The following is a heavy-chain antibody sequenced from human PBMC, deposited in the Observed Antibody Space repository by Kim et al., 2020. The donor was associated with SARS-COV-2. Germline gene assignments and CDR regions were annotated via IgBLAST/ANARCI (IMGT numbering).Heavy chain of an antibody. D-gene: IGHD3-10*01. J-gene: IGHJ4*02. CDR3: AKDRDSGSYTTGLDY. V-gene: IGHV3-33*06. Sequence: DSVKGRFTISRDNSKNTLYLQMNSLRAEDTAVYYCAKDRDSGSYTTGLDYWGQGILVTVSS.